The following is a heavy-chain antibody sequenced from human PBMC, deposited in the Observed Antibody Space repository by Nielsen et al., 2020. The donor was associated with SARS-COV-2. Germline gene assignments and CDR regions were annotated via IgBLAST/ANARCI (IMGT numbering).Heavy chain of an antibody. CDR1: GFTFNNYG. V-gene: IGHV3-30*18. CDR3: AKRRAVFMLTFGGEGAMDV. D-gene: IGHD3-16*01. J-gene: IGHJ3*01. Sequence: GESLKISCAASGFTFNNYGFDWVRQAPGKGLEWVASISYEGSKKYYGDSLTGRFTVSRDTSKNTVYLQMNSLSVEDTAVYHCAKRRAVFMLTFGGEGAMDVWGQGTMVTVSS. CDR2: ISYEGSKK.